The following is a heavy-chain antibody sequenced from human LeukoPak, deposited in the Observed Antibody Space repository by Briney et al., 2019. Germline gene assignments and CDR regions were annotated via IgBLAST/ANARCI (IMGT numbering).Heavy chain of an antibody. CDR3: ARDFHYYDSSGAFDY. Sequence: GGSLRLSCAASGFTFSSNAMHWVRQAPGKGLEWVAVISYDGSNKYYADSVKGRFTISRDNSKNTLYLQMNSLRAEDTAVYYCARDFHYYDSSGAFDYWGQGTLVTVSS. CDR1: GFTFSSNA. D-gene: IGHD3-22*01. J-gene: IGHJ4*02. CDR2: ISYDGSNK. V-gene: IGHV3-30-3*01.